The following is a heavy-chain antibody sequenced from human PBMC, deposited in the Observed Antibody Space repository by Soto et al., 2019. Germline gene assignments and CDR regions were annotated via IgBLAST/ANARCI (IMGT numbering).Heavy chain of an antibody. CDR2: IVVASGKT. Sequence: QMHVVQSGPEVKKPGTSVKVSCKGSGFTFSRAAVQWVRQARGQGLEWIGWIVVASGKTDYAPNLQERVRITRDVSTSTAYLEVSDLSFEDTAVYSCAAPLDWGSYDFGGYPSWGQGTLVTVSS. V-gene: IGHV1-58*01. J-gene: IGHJ4*02. CDR1: GFTFSRAA. CDR3: AAPLDWGSYDFGGYPS. D-gene: IGHD3-22*01.